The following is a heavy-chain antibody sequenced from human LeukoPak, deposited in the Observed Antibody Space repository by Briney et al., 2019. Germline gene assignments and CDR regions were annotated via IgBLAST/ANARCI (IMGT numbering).Heavy chain of an antibody. D-gene: IGHD6-19*01. J-gene: IGHJ1*01. CDR2: IYYSGST. CDR3: ARHGDSSGWYFEYFQH. Sequence: SETPSLTCTVSGGSISSSSYYWGWIRQPPGKGLEWIGSIYYSGSTYYNPSLKSRVTISVDTSKNQFSLKLSSVTAADTAVYYCARHGDSSGWYFEYFQHWGQGTLVTVSS. CDR1: GGSISSSSYY. V-gene: IGHV4-39*01.